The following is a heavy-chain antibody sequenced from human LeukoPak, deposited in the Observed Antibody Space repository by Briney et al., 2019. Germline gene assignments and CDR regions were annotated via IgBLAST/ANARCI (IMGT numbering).Heavy chain of an antibody. J-gene: IGHJ4*02. CDR3: ARDTGYCSGGSCCHNYFDF. CDR2: IYYTGST. V-gene: IGHV4-61*01. Sequence: KPSEALSLTCTVSGGSVSSGSFYWSWIRQTPGKGLEWIVYIYYTGSTNYNPSLKSRVTISVDTSKNQFSLKLSSVTAADTAVYYCARDTGYCSGGSCCHNYFDFWGQGALVTVSS. CDR1: GGSVSSGSFY. D-gene: IGHD2-15*01.